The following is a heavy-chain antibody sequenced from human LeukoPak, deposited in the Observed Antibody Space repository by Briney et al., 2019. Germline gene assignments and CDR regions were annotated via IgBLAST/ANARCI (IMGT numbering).Heavy chain of an antibody. D-gene: IGHD4-23*01. V-gene: IGHV4-59*12. J-gene: IGHJ3*02. CDR3: ARGSITVVPAFDI. CDR2: IYYTGSA. CDR1: GGSISTYY. Sequence: PSETLSLTCTVSGGSISTYYWSWIRQPPGKGLEWIGCIYYTGSANYNPSLKSRGTISVDTSKSQFSLKLSSVTAADTAVYYCARGSITVVPAFDIWGQGTMFTVSS.